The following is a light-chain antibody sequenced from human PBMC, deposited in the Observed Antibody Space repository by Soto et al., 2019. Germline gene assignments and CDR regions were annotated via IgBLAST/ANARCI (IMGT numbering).Light chain of an antibody. CDR2: ENN. CDR3: GTWDSSLSAEV. V-gene: IGLV1-51*02. J-gene: IGLJ3*02. CDR1: SSNIGNNY. Sequence: QSVLTQPPSVSAAPGQKVTISCSGSSSNIGNNYLSWYQQLPGTAPKLLIYENNKRSSGIPDRFSGSKSGTSATLGITGLQTGDEADYYCGTWDSSLSAEVFGGGTKVTVL.